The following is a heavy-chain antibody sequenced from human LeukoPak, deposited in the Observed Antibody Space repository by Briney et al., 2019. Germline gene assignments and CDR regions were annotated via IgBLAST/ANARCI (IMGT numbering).Heavy chain of an antibody. Sequence: PGGSLRLSCSASGFTFSTFAMHWVRQAPQERLEYVSGINNNGDSTYYSDSVKDRLTISRDNSKNTLFLQMASLRAEDTAVYYCVKTMMTFGGVIRTDAFDIWGQGTMVIVSS. CDR1: GFTFSTFA. CDR2: INNNGDST. V-gene: IGHV3-64D*06. CDR3: VKTMMTFGGVIRTDAFDI. D-gene: IGHD3-16*01. J-gene: IGHJ3*02.